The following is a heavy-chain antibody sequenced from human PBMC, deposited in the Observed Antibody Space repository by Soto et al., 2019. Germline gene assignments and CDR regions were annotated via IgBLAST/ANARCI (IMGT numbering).Heavy chain of an antibody. CDR2: IRSKAYGGTT. CDR3: TREGGRCSSTSCYRADYYYYYYMDV. D-gene: IGHD2-2*02. J-gene: IGHJ6*03. CDR1: GFTFGDYA. Sequence: GGSLRLSCTASGFTFGDYAMSWFRQAPGKGLEWVGFIRSKAYGGTTEYAASVKGRFTISRDDSRGIAYLQMNSLKTEDTAVYYCTREGGRCSSTSCYRADYYYYYYMDVWGKGTTVTVSS. V-gene: IGHV3-49*03.